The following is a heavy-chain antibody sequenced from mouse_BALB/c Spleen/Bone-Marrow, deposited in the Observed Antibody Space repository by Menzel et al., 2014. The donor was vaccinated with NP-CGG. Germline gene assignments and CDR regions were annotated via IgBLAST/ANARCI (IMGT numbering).Heavy chain of an antibody. CDR1: GYSFTGYY. V-gene: IGHV1-26*01. J-gene: IGHJ4*01. CDR2: VNPNNGGT. D-gene: IGHD2-1*01. Sequence: EVQLQQSGPDLVKPGASVEISCKASGYSFTGYYMHWVKQSHGKSLEWIGRVNPNNGGTSYNQKFKGKAILTVDKSSSTAYMELRSLTSEGSAVYYCARNYGNYYAMDYWGQGTSVTVSS. CDR3: ARNYGNYYAMDY.